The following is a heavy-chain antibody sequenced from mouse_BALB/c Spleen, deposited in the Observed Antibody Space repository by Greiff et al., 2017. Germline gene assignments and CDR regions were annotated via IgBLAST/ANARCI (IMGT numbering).Heavy chain of an antibody. V-gene: IGHV5-6-5*01. CDR2: ISSGGST. CDR1: GFTFSSYA. D-gene: IGHD1-1*01. CDR3: ARGNYGSSYGYWYFDV. Sequence: EVQRVESGGGLVKPGGSLKLSCAASGFTFSSYAMSWVRQTPEKRLEWVASISSGGSTYYPDSVKGRFTISRDNARNILYLQMSSLRSEDTAMYYCARGNYGSSYGYWYFDVWGAGTTVTVSS. J-gene: IGHJ1*01.